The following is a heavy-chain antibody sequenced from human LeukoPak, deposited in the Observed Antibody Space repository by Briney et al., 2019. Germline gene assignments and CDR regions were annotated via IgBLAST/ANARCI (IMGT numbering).Heavy chain of an antibody. CDR1: GYTFIHYW. CDR2: IDGETGNT. CDR3: ARDPGGNHFGPGTYFAY. V-gene: IGHV1-46*01. D-gene: IGHD3-10*01. Sequence: ASVKVSCKASGYTFIHYWMHWVRQVRGQGLEWMGFIDGETGNTRYAQNFQGRITMTRDTSTGTVFMDLSSPRLDDTAVYYCARDPGGNHFGPGTYFAYWGQGSLVTVSS. J-gene: IGHJ4*02.